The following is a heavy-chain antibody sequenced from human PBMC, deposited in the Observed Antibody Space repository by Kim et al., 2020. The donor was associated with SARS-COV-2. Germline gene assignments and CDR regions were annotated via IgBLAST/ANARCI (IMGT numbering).Heavy chain of an antibody. CDR3: ARGEVTTVVTQD. V-gene: IGHV3-30*01. Sequence: EYADPRKGRFTISRDNSKNTLYLQMTSLRAEDTAVYYCARGEVTTVVTQDWGQGTLVTVSS. D-gene: IGHD4-17*01. J-gene: IGHJ4*02.